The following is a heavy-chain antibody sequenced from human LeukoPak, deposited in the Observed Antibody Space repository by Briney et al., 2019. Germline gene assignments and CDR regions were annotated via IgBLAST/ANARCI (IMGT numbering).Heavy chain of an antibody. CDR2: IFYSGNT. D-gene: IGHD5-18*01. Sequence: PSQTLSLTCTVSGGSISTSDYYWSWIRQPPGKGLEWIGYIFYSGNTYYNPSLKSRVTISVDTSKNQFSLKLSSVTATDTAVYYCARVEAAKVAFDHWGQGTLVTVSS. V-gene: IGHV4-30-4*01. CDR3: ARVEAAKVAFDH. CDR1: GGSISTSDYY. J-gene: IGHJ4*02.